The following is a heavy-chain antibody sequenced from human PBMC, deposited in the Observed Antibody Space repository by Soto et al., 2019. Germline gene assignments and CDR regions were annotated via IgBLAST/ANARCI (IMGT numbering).Heavy chain of an antibody. CDR1: GYTFTSYD. CDR2: MNPNSGNT. J-gene: IGHJ5*02. D-gene: IGHD6-13*01. Sequence: ASVKVSCKASGYTFTSYDINWVRQATGQGLEWMGWMNPNSGNTGYAQKFQGRVTMTRNTSISTAYMELSSLRSEDTAVYYCARGRSACIAAAGIAWGFDPWGQGTLVTVSS. CDR3: ARGRSACIAAAGIAWGFDP. V-gene: IGHV1-8*01.